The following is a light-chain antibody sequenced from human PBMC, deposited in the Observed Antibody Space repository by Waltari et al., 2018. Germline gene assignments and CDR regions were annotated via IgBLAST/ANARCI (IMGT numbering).Light chain of an antibody. Sequence: QSVLTQPPSVSGAPGQRVTISCSGSSSNIGAGYDVNWYQQLPGKAPKLRIYGNSKRPSGVPDRISGSKSGTSASLAITGLQAEDEADYYCQSYDSTLGGSVFGGGTKLTVL. J-gene: IGLJ2*01. CDR2: GNS. V-gene: IGLV1-40*01. CDR3: QSYDSTLGGSV. CDR1: SSNIGAGYD.